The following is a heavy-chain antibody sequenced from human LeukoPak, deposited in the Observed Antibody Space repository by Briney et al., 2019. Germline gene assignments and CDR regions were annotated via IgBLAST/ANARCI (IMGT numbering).Heavy chain of an antibody. J-gene: IGHJ4*02. Sequence: GSLRLSCAASGFTFSTYSMNWGRPAPGEGVGWVSYISTTTSAIYYADSVKGRFTVSRDNAKSSLYLQMNSLRADDTAVYYCARAPYGERGGSDYWGQGTLVTVSS. D-gene: IGHD4-17*01. CDR2: ISTTTSAI. V-gene: IGHV3-48*01. CDR3: ARAPYGERGGSDY. CDR1: GFTFSTYS.